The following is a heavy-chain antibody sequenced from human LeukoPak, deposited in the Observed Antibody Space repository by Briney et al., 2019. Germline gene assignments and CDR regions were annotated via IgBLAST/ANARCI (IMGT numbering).Heavy chain of an antibody. D-gene: IGHD6-19*01. CDR2: ISGSGSR. J-gene: IGHJ3*02. CDR3: AKGGPISGWFFGDAFDI. Sequence: PGGSLRLSCAASGFTFSSYAMNWVRQAPGKGLGWVSAISGSGSRYYADSVNGRFTISRDNSKNTLFLQMNSLRVEDTAVYYCAKGGPISGWFFGDAFDIWGQGTMVTVSS. V-gene: IGHV3-23*01. CDR1: GFTFSSYA.